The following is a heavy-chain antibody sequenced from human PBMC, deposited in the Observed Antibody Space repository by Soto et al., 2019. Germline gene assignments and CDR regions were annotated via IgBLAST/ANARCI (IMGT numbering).Heavy chain of an antibody. CDR2: ISGYNDNT. CDR1: GYIFSNFG. Sequence: QIQLVQSGPEVRKPGASVKVSCKASGYIFSNFGISWVRQAPGQGLEWMGWISGYNDNTNYAQKFQDRVRMPTDITTNTADMELTTLRPEDTAVYYCAKDASSWFYYYYGMDVWGQGTTVTVSS. J-gene: IGHJ6*02. D-gene: IGHD2-2*01. CDR3: AKDASSWFYYYYGMDV. V-gene: IGHV1-18*01.